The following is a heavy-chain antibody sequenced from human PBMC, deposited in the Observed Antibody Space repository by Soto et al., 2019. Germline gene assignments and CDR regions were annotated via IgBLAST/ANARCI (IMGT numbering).Heavy chain of an antibody. D-gene: IGHD3-22*01. V-gene: IGHV1-69*06. CDR3: ARASWYRYVSSGYEYWYFDL. Sequence: QVQLVQSGAEVRKPGSSVKVSCKVSGGTFSSYAISWVRQAPGQGLEWMGGIIPMFETPNYAQKFQDRVTITADKYTNTAYMELNSLTLEDTAVYYCARASWYRYVSSGYEYWYFDLWGRGTLVTVSS. J-gene: IGHJ2*01. CDR1: GGTFSSYA. CDR2: IIPMFETP.